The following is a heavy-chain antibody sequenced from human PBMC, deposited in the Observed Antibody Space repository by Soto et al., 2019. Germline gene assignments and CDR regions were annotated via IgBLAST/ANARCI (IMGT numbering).Heavy chain of an antibody. J-gene: IGHJ4*02. D-gene: IGHD3-9*01. CDR2: ISSNGGST. CDR1: GFTFSSYA. CDR3: VKAGYDILTGYLDY. Sequence: HPVGSLRLSCSASGFTFSSYAMHWVRQAPGKGLEYVSAISSNGGSTYYADSVKGRFTISRDNSKNTLYLQMSSLRAEDTAVYYCVKAGYDILTGYLDYWGQGTLVTVSS. V-gene: IGHV3-64D*06.